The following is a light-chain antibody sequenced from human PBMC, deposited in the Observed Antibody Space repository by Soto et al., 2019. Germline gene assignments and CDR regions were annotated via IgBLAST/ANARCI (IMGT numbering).Light chain of an antibody. CDR3: MQGTPWPIT. J-gene: IGKJ5*01. Sequence: VRAESPLSVDVGGGGTTSISGRGNESVVHSDGIAYFSWFQQRPGRSPRRLIYKVSNRDSGVPARFSGSGSGTDFELKISRVEAGDVGVYYCMQGTPWPITFGQGTRLEIK. V-gene: IGKV2-30*02. CDR1: ESVVHSDGIAY. CDR2: KVS.